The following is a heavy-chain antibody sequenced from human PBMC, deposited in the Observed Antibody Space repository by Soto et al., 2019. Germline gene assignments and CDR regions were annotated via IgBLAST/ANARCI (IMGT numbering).Heavy chain of an antibody. CDR3: ARDPGLGYCSSTSCPGRWFDP. Sequence: ASVKVSCKASGYKFTGYYMHWVRQAPGQGLEWMGWINPNSGGTNYAQKFQGWVTMTRDTSISTAYMELSRLRSDDTAVYYCARDPGLGYCSSTSCPGRWFDPWGQGTLVTVSS. J-gene: IGHJ5*02. V-gene: IGHV1-2*04. D-gene: IGHD2-2*03. CDR1: GYKFTGYY. CDR2: INPNSGGT.